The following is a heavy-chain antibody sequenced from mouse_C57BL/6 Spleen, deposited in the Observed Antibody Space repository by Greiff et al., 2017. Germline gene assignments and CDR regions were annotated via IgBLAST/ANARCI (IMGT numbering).Heavy chain of an antibody. D-gene: IGHD1-1*01. CDR2: ISDGGSYT. J-gene: IGHJ1*03. CDR3: ARDSDSSYVWYFDV. V-gene: IGHV5-4*01. CDR1: GFTFSSYA. Sequence: EVQLVESGGGLVKPGGSLKLSCAASGFTFSSYAMSWVRQTPEKRLEWVATISDGGSYTYYPDNVKGRFTISRDNAKKNLYLQMSHLKSEDTAMYYCARDSDSSYVWYFDVWGTGTTVTVSS.